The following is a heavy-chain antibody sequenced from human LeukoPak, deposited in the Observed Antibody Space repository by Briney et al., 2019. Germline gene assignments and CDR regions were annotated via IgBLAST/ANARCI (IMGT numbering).Heavy chain of an antibody. V-gene: IGHV1-69*13. CDR2: IIPIFCTA. CDR1: GGTFSSYA. J-gene: IGHJ4*02. D-gene: IGHD3-3*01. CDR3: ARGDFWSGYDLIRVTTPIDY. Sequence: GASVKVSCKASGGTFSSYAISWVRQAPGQGLEWMGGIIPIFCTANYAQKFQGRVTITADESTSTAYMELSSLRSEDTAVYYCARGDFWSGYDLIRVTTPIDYWGQGTLVTVSS.